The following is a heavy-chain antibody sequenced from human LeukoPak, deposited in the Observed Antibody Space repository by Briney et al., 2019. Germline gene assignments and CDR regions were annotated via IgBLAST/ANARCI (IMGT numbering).Heavy chain of an antibody. J-gene: IGHJ4*02. V-gene: IGHV3-48*01. CDR1: GFTFSSYS. Sequence: GGSLRLPCAASGFTFSSYSMNWVRQAPGKGLEWVSYISSSSSTIYYADSVKGRFTISRDNAKNSLYLQMNSLRAEDTAVYYCARAWAGNYFDYWGQGTLVTVSS. CDR2: ISSSSSTI. D-gene: IGHD6-19*01. CDR3: ARAWAGNYFDY.